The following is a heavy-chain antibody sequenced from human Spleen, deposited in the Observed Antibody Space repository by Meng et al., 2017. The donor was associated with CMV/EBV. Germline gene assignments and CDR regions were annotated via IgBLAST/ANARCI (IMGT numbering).Heavy chain of an antibody. CDR1: GGSFSGYY. CDR3: AGASTSSASSRWFDP. D-gene: IGHD5/OR15-5a*01. J-gene: IGHJ5*02. V-gene: IGHV4-34*01. Sequence: SETLSLTCAVYGGSFSGYYWSWIRQPPGKGLEWIGEINHSGSTNYNPSLKSRVTISVDTSENQFSLKLTSVTAADTAVYYCAGASTSSASSRWFDPWGQGILVTVSS. CDR2: INHSGST.